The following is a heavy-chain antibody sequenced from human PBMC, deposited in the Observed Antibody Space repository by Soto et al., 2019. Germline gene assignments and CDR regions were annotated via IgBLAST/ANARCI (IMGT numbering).Heavy chain of an antibody. J-gene: IGHJ4*02. CDR2: IYYSGST. Sequence: SETLSLTCAVYGGSFSGYYWSWIRQPPGKGLEWIGSIYYSGSTYYNPSLKSRVTISVDTSKNQFSLKLSSVTAADTAVYYCARHYSSSSWYYPYFDFWGQGTLVTVSS. V-gene: IGHV4-34*01. CDR3: ARHYSSSSWYYPYFDF. D-gene: IGHD6-13*01. CDR1: GGSFSGYY.